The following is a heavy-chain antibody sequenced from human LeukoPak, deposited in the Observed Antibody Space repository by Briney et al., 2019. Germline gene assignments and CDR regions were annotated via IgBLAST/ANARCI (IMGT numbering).Heavy chain of an antibody. CDR1: GFTFSSYE. V-gene: IGHV3-48*03. D-gene: IGHD2-15*01. J-gene: IGHJ4*02. CDR2: ISSRGSTI. Sequence: GGSLRLSCAASGFTFSSYEMNWVRQAPWKGLEGVSYISSRGSTIYYADSVRGRFTISRDNAKNSLYLQMNSLRAEDTAVYYCAREYCSGGSCYFDYWGQGTLVTVSS. CDR3: AREYCSGGSCYFDY.